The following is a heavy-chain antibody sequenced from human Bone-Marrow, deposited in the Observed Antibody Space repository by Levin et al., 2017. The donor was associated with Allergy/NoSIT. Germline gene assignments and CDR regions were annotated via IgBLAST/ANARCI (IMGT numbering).Heavy chain of an antibody. V-gene: IGHV3-21*01. CDR2: ISSSSSYT. Sequence: PGGSLRLSCAASGFTFNSYIMTWVRQAPGKGLEWVSAISSSSSYTYYADSLKGRFTISRDNAKNSLYLQMNSLRAEDTAVYYCAREVGAWNAHYFDFWGQGTLVSVSS. CDR3: AREVGAWNAHYFDF. D-gene: IGHD1-1*01. J-gene: IGHJ4*02. CDR1: GFTFNSYI.